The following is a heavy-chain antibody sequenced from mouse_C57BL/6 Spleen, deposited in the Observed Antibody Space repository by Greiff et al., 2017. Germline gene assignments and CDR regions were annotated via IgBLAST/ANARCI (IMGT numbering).Heavy chain of an antibody. CDR2: INYDGSST. J-gene: IGHJ4*01. V-gene: IGHV5-16*01. Sequence: EVMLVESEGGLVQPGSSMKLSCTASGFTFSDYYMAWVRQVPEKGLEWVANINYDGSSTYYLDSLKSRFIISRDNAKNILYLQMSSLKSEDTATYYCAREDYAMDYWGQGTSVTVSS. CDR1: GFTFSDYY. CDR3: AREDYAMDY.